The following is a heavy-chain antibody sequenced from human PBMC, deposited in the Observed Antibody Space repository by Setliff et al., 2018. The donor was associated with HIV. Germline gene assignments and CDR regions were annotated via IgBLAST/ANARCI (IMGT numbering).Heavy chain of an antibody. Sequence: GGSLRLSCAASGFTFSSHWMVWVRQAPGKGLEWVANINQDGSEKNYVDSVKGRFTISRDNAKNSLFLQMNSLRAEDTAVYYCARGGYPRLWGQGTLVTVSS. J-gene: IGHJ4*02. V-gene: IGHV3-7*01. CDR3: ARGGYPRL. CDR1: GFTFSSHW. CDR2: INQDGSEK. D-gene: IGHD5-18*01.